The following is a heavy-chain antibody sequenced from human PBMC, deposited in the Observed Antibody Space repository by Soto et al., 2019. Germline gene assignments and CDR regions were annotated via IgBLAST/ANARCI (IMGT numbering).Heavy chain of an antibody. D-gene: IGHD2-15*01. Sequence: SETLSLTCSVSGYSVSSSDYYWAWIRQPPGKGLEWIGSMLYSGLTYYNPSLKSRVTLSVDTSKNQFSVRLNSVTASDTAVYYCAPLSVSLSGPYGIHVWGQGTTVTV. CDR2: MLYSGLT. CDR3: APLSVSLSGPYGIHV. CDR1: GYSVSSSDYY. V-gene: IGHV4-39*01. J-gene: IGHJ6*02.